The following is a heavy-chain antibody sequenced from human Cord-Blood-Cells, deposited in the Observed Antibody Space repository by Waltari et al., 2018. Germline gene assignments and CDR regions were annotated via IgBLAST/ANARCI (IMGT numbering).Heavy chain of an antibody. D-gene: IGHD3-10*01. CDR2: IWYDGSNK. Sequence: QVQLVESGGGVVQPGRSLRLSCAASGFTFSSYGMHWVRQATGKGVAGVAVIWYDGSNKYYADSVKGRFTISRDNSKNTLYLQMNSLRAEDTAVYYCARVSGNGDYFDYWGQGTLVTVSS. J-gene: IGHJ4*02. CDR1: GFTFSSYG. CDR3: ARVSGNGDYFDY. V-gene: IGHV3-33*01.